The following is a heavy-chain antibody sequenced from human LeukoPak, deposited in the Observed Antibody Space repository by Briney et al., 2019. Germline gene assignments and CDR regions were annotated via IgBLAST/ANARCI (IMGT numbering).Heavy chain of an antibody. CDR2: INHSGST. Sequence: SETLSLTCAVYGGSFSGYYWSWIRQPPGKGLEWIGEINHSGSTNYNPSLKSRVTISVDTSKNQFSLKLTSVTAADTAIYYCARHSPGARRIDSWGQGTLVTVSS. D-gene: IGHD2-21*01. CDR1: GGSFSGYY. J-gene: IGHJ4*02. CDR3: ARHSPGARRIDS. V-gene: IGHV4-34*01.